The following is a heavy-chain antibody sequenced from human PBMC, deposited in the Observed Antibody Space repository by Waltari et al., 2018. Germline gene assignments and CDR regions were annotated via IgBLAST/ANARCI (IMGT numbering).Heavy chain of an antibody. J-gene: IGHJ4*02. D-gene: IGHD6-6*01. Sequence: QVQLQESGPGLVKPSETLSLTCAVSGYSISSGYYWGWIRQPPGKGLEWIGSIYHSGSTYYNPSRKSRVTISVDTSKNQFSLKLSSVTAADTAVYYCASLYSSIAARPFDYWGQGTLVTVSS. CDR3: ASLYSSIAARPFDY. CDR2: IYHSGST. CDR1: GYSISSGYY. V-gene: IGHV4-38-2*01.